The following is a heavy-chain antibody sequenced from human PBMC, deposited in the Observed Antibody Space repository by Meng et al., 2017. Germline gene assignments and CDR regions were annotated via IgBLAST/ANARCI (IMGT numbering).Heavy chain of an antibody. CDR1: GFTFSSYD. D-gene: IGHD3-10*01. CDR2: IGTAGDT. CDR3: AKDPYYYGSGSPRYFDY. V-gene: IGHV3-13*01. J-gene: IGHJ4*02. Sequence: GGSLRLSCAACGFTFSSYDMHWVRQATGKGLEWVSAIGTAGDTYYPGSVKGRFTISRDNSKNTLYLQMNSLRAEDTAVYYCAKDPYYYGSGSPRYFDYWGQGTLVTVSS.